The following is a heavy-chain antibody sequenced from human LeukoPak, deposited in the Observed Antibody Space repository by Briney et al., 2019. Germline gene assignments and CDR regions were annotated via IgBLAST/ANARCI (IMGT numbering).Heavy chain of an antibody. CDR2: IYYSGST. V-gene: IGHV4-61*03. J-gene: IGHJ4*02. D-gene: IGHD3-10*01. CDR3: ARGYGSGSYYTY. CDR1: GGSVSSGSYY. Sequence: SETLSLTCTVSGGSVSSGSYYWSWIRQPPGKGLEWIGYIYYSGSTNYNPSLKSRVTISVDTSKNHFSLKLKSVTTADTAVYYCARGYGSGSYYTYWGQGTVVTVSS.